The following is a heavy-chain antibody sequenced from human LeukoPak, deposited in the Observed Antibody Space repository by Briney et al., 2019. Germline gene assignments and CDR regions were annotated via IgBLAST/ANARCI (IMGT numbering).Heavy chain of an antibody. CDR2: INPNSGGT. D-gene: IGHD3-22*01. V-gene: IGHV1-2*02. Sequence: VASVTVSCKASGYTFTDYYMHWVRQAPGQGREWMGWINPNSGGTNYAQKFQGRVTMTRDTSISTAYMELSRLRSDDTAVYYCASIGTYDSSGYPFDPWGQGTLVTVSS. J-gene: IGHJ5*02. CDR1: GYTFTDYY. CDR3: ASIGTYDSSGYPFDP.